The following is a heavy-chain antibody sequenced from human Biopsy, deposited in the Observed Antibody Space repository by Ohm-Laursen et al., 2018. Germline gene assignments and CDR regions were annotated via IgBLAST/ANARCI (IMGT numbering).Heavy chain of an antibody. J-gene: IGHJ3*01. Sequence: LSLTCAASGFTFRNYALTWVRQAPGKVLEWVSAIGGGGSPTLYADSVKGRLTISRDDSKNTLYLQMNSLRVEDTAVYFCSKLGGDPAPFDRASDVWSRGTKVTVSS. CDR3: SKLGGDPAPFDRASDV. CDR1: GFTFRNYA. V-gene: IGHV3-23*01. D-gene: IGHD2-21*02. CDR2: IGGGGSPT.